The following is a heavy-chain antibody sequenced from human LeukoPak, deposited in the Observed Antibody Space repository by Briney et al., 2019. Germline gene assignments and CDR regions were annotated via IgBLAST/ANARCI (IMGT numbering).Heavy chain of an antibody. Sequence: GGSLRLSCEASGFNFFNFWMTWVRQAPGKGLEWVATIKQSGIDKYYVDSVKGRFTISRDNAKNSMYLEMKNLRGDDTGIYYCVRDSGSAWSGLFDSWGQGTLVTVSS. CDR3: VRDSGSAWSGLFDS. CDR1: GFNFFNFW. V-gene: IGHV3-7*01. D-gene: IGHD2-21*02. J-gene: IGHJ4*02. CDR2: IKQSGIDK.